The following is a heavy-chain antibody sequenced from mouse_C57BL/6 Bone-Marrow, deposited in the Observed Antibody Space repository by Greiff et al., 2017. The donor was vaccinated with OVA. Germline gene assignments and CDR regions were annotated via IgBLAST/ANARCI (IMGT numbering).Heavy chain of an antibody. V-gene: IGHV5-4*03. Sequence: EVKLMESGGGLVKPGGSLKLSCAASGFTFSSYAMSWVRQTPEKRLEWVATISDGGSYTSYPDNVKGRFTISRDNAKNNLYLQMSHLKSEDTAMYYCARGIYYYGSSHYYAMDYWGQGTSVTVSS. J-gene: IGHJ4*01. D-gene: IGHD1-1*01. CDR1: GFTFSSYA. CDR3: ARGIYYYGSSHYYAMDY. CDR2: ISDGGSYT.